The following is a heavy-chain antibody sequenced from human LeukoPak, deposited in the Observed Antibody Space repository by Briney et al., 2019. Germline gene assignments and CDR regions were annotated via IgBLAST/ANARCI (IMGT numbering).Heavy chain of an antibody. Sequence: GRSLTLSCAASGFIFSSYGMHWVRQAPGKGLEWVAVIWYDGSNKYYADSVKGRFTISRDNSKNTLYLQMNSLRAEDTAVYYCARTGARYCSSTSCYGYFDYWGQGTLVTVSS. CDR2: IWYDGSNK. CDR1: GFIFSSYG. CDR3: ARTGARYCSSTSCYGYFDY. D-gene: IGHD2-2*01. V-gene: IGHV3-33*01. J-gene: IGHJ4*02.